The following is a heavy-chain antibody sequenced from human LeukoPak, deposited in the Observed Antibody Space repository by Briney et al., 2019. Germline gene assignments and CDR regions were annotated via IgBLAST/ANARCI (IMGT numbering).Heavy chain of an antibody. CDR2: ITTYNGKT. V-gene: IGHV1-18*04. CDR1: GYTFTTYG. Sequence: ASVKVSCKGSGYTFTTYGISWVRQAPGQGLEWMGWITTYNGKTHYAQKFQGRVTMTADTSTRTVSMELRSLRSDDTAAYYCARDAGGSGYDVLDYWGQGTLVTVSS. J-gene: IGHJ4*02. D-gene: IGHD3-22*01. CDR3: ARDAGGSGYDVLDY.